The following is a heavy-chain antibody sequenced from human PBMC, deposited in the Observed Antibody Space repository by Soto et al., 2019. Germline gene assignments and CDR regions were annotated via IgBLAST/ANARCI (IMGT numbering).Heavy chain of an antibody. CDR1: RYNFSGYW. V-gene: IGHV5-51*01. Sequence: GESLRISFTCSRYNFSGYWIAWVRQMPGKGLELMGIIYPSDSDTRYRPSFQGQVTISADKSISSAYLQWSSLRASDTAMYYCARGGVSTRTFDYWGQGTPVTVSS. CDR2: IYPSDSDT. J-gene: IGHJ4*02. CDR3: ARGGVSTRTFDY. D-gene: IGHD3-3*01.